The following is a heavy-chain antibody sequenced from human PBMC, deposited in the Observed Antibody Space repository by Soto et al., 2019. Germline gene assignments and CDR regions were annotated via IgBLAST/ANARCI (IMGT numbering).Heavy chain of an antibody. CDR2: ISAYNGNT. CDR3: ASFRGYSGDDYYYYYMDV. D-gene: IGHD5-12*01. V-gene: IGHV1-18*01. CDR1: GYTFTIYG. Sequence: ASLKVSCKASGYTFTIYGISWVRQAPGQGLEWMGWISAYNGNTNYAQKLQGRVTMTTDTSTSTAYMELRSLRSDDTAVYYCASFRGYSGDDYYYYYMDVWGKGTTVTVSS. J-gene: IGHJ6*03.